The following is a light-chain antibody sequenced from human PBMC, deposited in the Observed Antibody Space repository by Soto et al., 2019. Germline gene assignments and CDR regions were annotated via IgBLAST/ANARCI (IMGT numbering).Light chain of an antibody. Sequence: EVVLTQSPGTLSLFPGERATLSCRASQSVPYRYLAWFQQKPGQAPRPLIYDISDRATGIPDRFSGSGSGTEFTLTISRLEPEDSAVYYCHQYGRSWTFGQGTKVDIK. CDR3: HQYGRSWT. J-gene: IGKJ1*01. V-gene: IGKV3-20*01. CDR2: DIS. CDR1: QSVPYRY.